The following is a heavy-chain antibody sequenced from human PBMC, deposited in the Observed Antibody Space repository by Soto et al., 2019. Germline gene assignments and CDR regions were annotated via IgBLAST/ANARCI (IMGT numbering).Heavy chain of an antibody. CDR2: FDPEDGET. J-gene: IGHJ6*02. CDR3: ATYLAGTDQGPYYYYGMDV. CDR1: GYTLTELS. Sequence: GASVKVSCKVSGYTLTELSMHWVRQAPGKGLEWMGGFDPEDGETIYAQKFQGRVTMTEDTSTDTAYMELSSLRSGDTAVYYCATYLAGTDQGPYYYYGMDVWGQGTTVTVSS. D-gene: IGHD1-1*01. V-gene: IGHV1-24*01.